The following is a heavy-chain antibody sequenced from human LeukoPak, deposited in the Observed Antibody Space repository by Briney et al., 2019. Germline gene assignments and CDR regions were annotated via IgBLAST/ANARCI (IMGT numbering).Heavy chain of an antibody. D-gene: IGHD2-2*01. CDR1: GGSFSGYY. CDR2: INHSGST. J-gene: IGHJ5*02. Sequence: SETLSLTCAVYGGSFSGYYWSWIRQPPGKGLEWIGEINHSGSTNYNPSLKSRVTISVDTSKNQFSLKLSSVTAADTAVYYCARDMPYNWFDPWGQRTLVTVSS. V-gene: IGHV4-34*01. CDR3: ARDMPYNWFDP.